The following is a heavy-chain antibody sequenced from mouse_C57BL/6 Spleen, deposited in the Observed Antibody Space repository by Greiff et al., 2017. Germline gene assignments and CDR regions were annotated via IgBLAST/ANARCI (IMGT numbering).Heavy chain of an antibody. CDR1: GYTFTSYW. D-gene: IGHD1-1*01. V-gene: IGHV1-55*01. CDR2: IYPGSGST. J-gene: IGHJ2*01. CDR3: ARYPHYYGSRIDY. Sequence: VQLQQSGAELVKPGASVKMSCKASGYTFTSYWITWVKQRPGQGLEWIGDIYPGSGSTNYNEKFKSKATLTVDTSSSTAYMQLSSLTSEDSAVYYCARYPHYYGSRIDYWGQGTTLTVSS.